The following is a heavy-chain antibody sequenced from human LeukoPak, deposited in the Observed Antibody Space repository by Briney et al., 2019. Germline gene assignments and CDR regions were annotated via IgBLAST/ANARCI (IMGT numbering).Heavy chain of an antibody. CDR3: AKDGTWIQLWLTY. CDR1: GFPFINYA. CDR2: ISGFGGSE. V-gene: IGHV3-23*01. D-gene: IGHD5-18*01. Sequence: GGSLRLSFAVSGFPFINYAMTWVRQAPGKGLEWVPSISGFGGSEYYADSVKGRFTISRDTSNNTLNLQMNSLRAEDTAVYYCAKDGTWIQLWLTYWGQGTLVTVSS. J-gene: IGHJ4*02.